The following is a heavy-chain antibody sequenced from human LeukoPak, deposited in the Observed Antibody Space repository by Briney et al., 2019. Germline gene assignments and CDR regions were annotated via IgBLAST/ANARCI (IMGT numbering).Heavy chain of an antibody. D-gene: IGHD6-6*01. CDR1: GGTFSSYS. CDR2: ISTYNGNT. Sequence: ASVKVSCKASGGTFSSYSINWVRQAPGQGLEWMGWISTYNGNTNYAQKLQGRVTMTTDTSTSTAYMELRSLRSDDTAVYYCAKDRWRDGSSSFDNWGQGTLVTVSS. V-gene: IGHV1-18*01. J-gene: IGHJ4*02. CDR3: AKDRWRDGSSSFDN.